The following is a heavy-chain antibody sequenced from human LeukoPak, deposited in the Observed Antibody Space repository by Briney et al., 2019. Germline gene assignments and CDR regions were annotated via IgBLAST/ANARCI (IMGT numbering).Heavy chain of an antibody. J-gene: IGHJ3*02. V-gene: IGHV4-59*01. CDR1: GGSISTYY. D-gene: IGHD2-8*02. CDR2: IYYSGST. CDR3: ARAVLGIDVFDI. Sequence: SETLSLTCTVSGGSISTYYWSWIRRPPGKGLEWIGYIYYSGSTNYNPSVKSRVTISVDTSKNQFSLKLSSVTAADTAVYYCARAVLGIDVFDIWGQGTMVTVSS.